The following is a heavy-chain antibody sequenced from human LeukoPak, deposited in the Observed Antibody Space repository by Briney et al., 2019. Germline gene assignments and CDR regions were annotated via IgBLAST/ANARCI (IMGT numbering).Heavy chain of an antibody. V-gene: IGHV4-39*07. CDR3: ARITVVGWSGDYYFDY. D-gene: IGHD3-3*01. Sequence: PSETLSLTCTVSGGSISSSSYYWGWIRQPPGKGLEWIGSIYYSGSTYYNPSLKSRVTISVDTSKNQFSLKLSSVTAADTAVYYCARITVVGWSGDYYFDYWGQGTLVTVSS. CDR2: IYYSGST. CDR1: GGSISSSSYY. J-gene: IGHJ4*02.